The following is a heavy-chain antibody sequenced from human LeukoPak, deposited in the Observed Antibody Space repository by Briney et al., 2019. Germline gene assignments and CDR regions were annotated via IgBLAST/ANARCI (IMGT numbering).Heavy chain of an antibody. CDR1: GFTFSSYS. Sequence: GGSLRLSCAASGFTFSSYSMNWVRQAPGKGLEWVSYISSSSSTIYYADSVKGRFTFSRDNSKNTLYLQMNNLRAEDTAVYFCARDPGYSSGWVFDYWGQGALVTVSS. CDR3: ARDPGYSSGWVFDY. D-gene: IGHD6-19*01. V-gene: IGHV3-48*04. J-gene: IGHJ4*02. CDR2: ISSSSSTI.